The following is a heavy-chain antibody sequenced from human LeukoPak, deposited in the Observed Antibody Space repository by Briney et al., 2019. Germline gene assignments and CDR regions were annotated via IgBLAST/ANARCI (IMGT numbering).Heavy chain of an antibody. D-gene: IGHD3-10*01. CDR3: VKDLPSGGGVDY. J-gene: IGHJ4*02. V-gene: IGHV3-64D*06. CDR2: ISRNGGRT. CDR1: GFTFSTYA. Sequence: GGSLRLSCSASGFTFSTYAMHWVRQAPGKGLEYVSAISRNGGRTYYADSVKGRFTISRDNSKNTLYIQMRAEDTAVYYCVKDLPSGGGVDYWGQGTLVTVSS.